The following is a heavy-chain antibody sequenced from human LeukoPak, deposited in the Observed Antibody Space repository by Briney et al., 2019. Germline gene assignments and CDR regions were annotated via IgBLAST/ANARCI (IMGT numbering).Heavy chain of an antibody. J-gene: IGHJ4*02. CDR2: ISWNSGSI. CDR3: AKARSYSSSPYDY. CDR1: GFTFDDYA. V-gene: IGHV3-9*01. Sequence: GRSLRLSCAASGFTFDDYAMHWVRQAPGKGLEWVSGISWNSGSIGYADSVKGRFTISRDNAKNSLYLQMNSLRAEDTALYYCAKARSYSSSPYDYWGQGPLVTVSP. D-gene: IGHD6-13*01.